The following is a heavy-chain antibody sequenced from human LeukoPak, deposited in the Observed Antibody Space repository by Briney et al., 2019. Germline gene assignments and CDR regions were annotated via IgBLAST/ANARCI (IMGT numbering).Heavy chain of an antibody. Sequence: PSETLSLTCTVSGVSISSRNYDWRWIRQPAGKGLEWIVRIYTSGSTNDNPSLKSRVTISVAPSKNQFSLKLSSVTAADTAVYYCARGGAARRDGEFDYWGQGPLVTVSS. J-gene: IGHJ4*02. CDR3: ARGGAARRDGEFDY. CDR1: GVSISSRNYD. CDR2: IYTSGST. V-gene: IGHV4-61*02. D-gene: IGHD6-6*01.